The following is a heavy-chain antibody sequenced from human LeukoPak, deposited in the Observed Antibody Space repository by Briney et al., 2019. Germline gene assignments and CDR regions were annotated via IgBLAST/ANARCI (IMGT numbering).Heavy chain of an antibody. J-gene: IGHJ6*02. CDR1: GFTFSSYG. CDR2: IWYDGSNK. Sequence: GGSLRLSCAASGFTFSSYGMHWVRQAPGKGLEWVAVIWYDGSNKYYADSVKGRFTISRNNSKNTLYLQMNSLRAEDTAVYYCARVSSAPYGMDVWGQGTTVTVSS. CDR3: ARVSSAPYGMDV. D-gene: IGHD6-6*01. V-gene: IGHV3-33*01.